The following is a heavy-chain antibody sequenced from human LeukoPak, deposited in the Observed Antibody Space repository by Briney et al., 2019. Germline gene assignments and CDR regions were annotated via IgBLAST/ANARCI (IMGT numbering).Heavy chain of an antibody. CDR1: GYTFTSYD. CDR2: MNPNSGNT. V-gene: IGHV1-8*03. Sequence: AASVKVSCKASGYTFTSYDINWVRQANGQGLEWRGLMNPNSGNTGYAQKFQGRVTITRNTSISTAYMELSSLRSEDTAVYYCARAYYDLWSGYPTEFDPSGQGTLVTVSS. J-gene: IGHJ5*02. CDR3: ARAYYDLWSGYPTEFDP. D-gene: IGHD3-3*01.